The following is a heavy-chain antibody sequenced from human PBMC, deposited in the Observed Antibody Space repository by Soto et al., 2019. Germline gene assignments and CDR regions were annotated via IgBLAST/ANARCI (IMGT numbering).Heavy chain of an antibody. D-gene: IGHD6-13*01. CDR3: GAGQYFSDY. J-gene: IGHJ4*02. V-gene: IGHV3-30*03. Sequence: QVQLVESGGGVVQTGRSLRLSCAASGFTFSSYGMHWVRQAPGKGLEWVALISYDGSDKYDADSVKGRFTISRDNSKNTLDLQMNSLRVEDTAVYYCGAGQYFSDYWGQGTLVTVSS. CDR1: GFTFSSYG. CDR2: ISYDGSDK.